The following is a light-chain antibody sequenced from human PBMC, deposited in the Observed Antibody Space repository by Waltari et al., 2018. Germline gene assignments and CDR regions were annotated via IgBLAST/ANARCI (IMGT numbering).Light chain of an antibody. J-gene: IGKJ1*01. CDR1: ESINSW. V-gene: IGKV1-5*03. CDR2: KAS. CDR3: QQYRINPWT. Sequence: DIQMTQSPSSLSASVGDRVTITCRASESINSWLAWYQEKPGKAPKLLIQKASNLESGVPSRFSGSGSGTEFILTISSLQADDFATYYCQQYRINPWTFGQGTKVEI.